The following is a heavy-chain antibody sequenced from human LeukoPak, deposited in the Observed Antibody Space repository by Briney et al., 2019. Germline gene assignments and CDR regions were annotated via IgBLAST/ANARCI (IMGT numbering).Heavy chain of an antibody. CDR1: GYTLTELS. J-gene: IGHJ4*02. D-gene: IGHD3-16*01. V-gene: IGHV1-24*01. CDR3: ARRLGRSFDY. CDR2: FDPEDGET. Sequence: GASVKVSCKVSGYTLTELSMHWVRQAPGKGLEWMGGFDPEDGETIYAQNFQGRITITRDTSATTAYMDLSSLRSEDTAVYYCARRLGRSFDYWGQGTLVTVSS.